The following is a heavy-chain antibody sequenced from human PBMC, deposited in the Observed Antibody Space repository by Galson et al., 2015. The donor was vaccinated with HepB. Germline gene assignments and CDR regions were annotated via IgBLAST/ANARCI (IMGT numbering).Heavy chain of an antibody. Sequence: SLRLSCAASGFTPSGYSMRWVRQAPGKGLEWVSAIYTGGSAYYADSVKGRFTISRDNSKNTLYLQMNSLRVEDTAVYYCAKTVLYYYDSSGSADASDIWGQGTMVTVSS. D-gene: IGHD3-22*01. CDR1: GFTPSGYS. V-gene: IGHV3-66*01. J-gene: IGHJ3*02. CDR3: AKTVLYYYDSSGSADASDI. CDR2: IYTGGSA.